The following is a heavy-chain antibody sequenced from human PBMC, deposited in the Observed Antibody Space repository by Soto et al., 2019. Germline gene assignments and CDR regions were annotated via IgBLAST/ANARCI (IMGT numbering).Heavy chain of an antibody. V-gene: IGHV1-69*13. D-gene: IGHD2-2*01. CDR3: ATTSRTYCSSTSCYPRPLDY. CDR2: IIPIFGTA. Sequence: SVKVSCKASGGTLSSYAISWVRQAPGQGLEWMGGIIPIFGTANYAQKFQGRVTITADESTSTAYMELSSLRSEDTAVYYCATTSRTYCSSTSCYPRPLDYWGQGTLVTVSS. J-gene: IGHJ4*02. CDR1: GGTLSSYA.